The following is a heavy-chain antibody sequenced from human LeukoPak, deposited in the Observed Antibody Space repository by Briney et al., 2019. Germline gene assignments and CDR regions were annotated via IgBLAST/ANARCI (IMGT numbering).Heavy chain of an antibody. CDR2: IYSGGST. D-gene: IGHD3-16*01. CDR1: GFTVSSNY. V-gene: IGHV3-53*01. J-gene: IGHJ4*02. CDR3: ARDVGGVFDY. Sequence: PGGSLRLSCAASGFTVSSNYMSWVRQAPGKGLEWVSVIYSGGSTYYADSVKGRFTISRDNSKNTLHLQMNSLRAEDTAVYYGARDVGGVFDYWGQGTLVTVSS.